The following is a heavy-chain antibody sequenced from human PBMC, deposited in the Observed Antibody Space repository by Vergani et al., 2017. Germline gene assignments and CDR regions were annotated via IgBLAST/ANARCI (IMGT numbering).Heavy chain of an antibody. D-gene: IGHD3-9*01. V-gene: IGHV4-59*13. CDR3: ARVMYRDEASTGYRLEGMDI. CDR2: IYSTGST. J-gene: IGHJ6*02. CDR1: GGSFNTYY. Sequence: QVQLEESGPGLVKPSETLSLTCTVSGGSFNTYYWSWIRQSPGKGLEWIGYIYSTGSTNYNPSLNSRVTMSVDTSKNQFSLILRSVTAADTAVYFCARVMYRDEASTGYRLEGMDILGQGTTVTISS.